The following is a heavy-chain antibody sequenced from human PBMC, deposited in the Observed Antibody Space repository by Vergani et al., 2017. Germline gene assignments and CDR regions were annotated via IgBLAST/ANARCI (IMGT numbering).Heavy chain of an antibody. CDR3: VKGRSSCPCFMSNWFDS. Sequence: EVQLVESGGGLIHPGGSLRLSCEGSGFSFSGYWMHWVRQSPEKGLVWVSRIKSDGSITNYADSVKGRFTISRDNAKNTLYLEMNSLRGDDTAIYYCVKGRSSCPCFMSNWFDSWGQGTLVTVSS. D-gene: IGHD2-2*01. V-gene: IGHV3-74*01. J-gene: IGHJ5*01. CDR1: GFSFSGYW. CDR2: IKSDGSIT.